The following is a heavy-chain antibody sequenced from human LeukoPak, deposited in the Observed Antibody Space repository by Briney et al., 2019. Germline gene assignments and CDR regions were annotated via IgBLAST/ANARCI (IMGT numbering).Heavy chain of an antibody. Sequence: PGGSLRLSCAASVFTFSSYSMNWVRQAPGKGLEWVSSISSSSSYIYYADSVKGRFTISRDNAKNSLYLQMNSLRAEDTAVYYCARVGYSSSWDERYYFDYWGQGTLVTVSS. CDR2: ISSSSSYI. D-gene: IGHD6-13*01. CDR1: VFTFSSYS. J-gene: IGHJ4*02. V-gene: IGHV3-21*01. CDR3: ARVGYSSSWDERYYFDY.